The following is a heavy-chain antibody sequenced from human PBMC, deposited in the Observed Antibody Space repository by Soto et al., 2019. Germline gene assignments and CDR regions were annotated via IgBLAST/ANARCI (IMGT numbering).Heavy chain of an antibody. Sequence: QVQLQESGPGLVKPSQTLSLTCTVSGGSISSGGYYWSWIRQHPGKGLEWIGYIYYSGSTYYNPSLKSRVTISVDTSKNQFSLKLSSVTAADTAVYYCARGLSDTTYYGSGMLAFDIWGQGTMVTVSS. CDR3: ARGLSDTTYYGSGMLAFDI. J-gene: IGHJ3*02. CDR2: IYYSGST. D-gene: IGHD3-10*01. V-gene: IGHV4-31*03. CDR1: GGSISSGGYY.